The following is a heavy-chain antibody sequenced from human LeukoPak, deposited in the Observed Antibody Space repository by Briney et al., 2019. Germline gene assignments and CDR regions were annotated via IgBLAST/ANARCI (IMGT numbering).Heavy chain of an antibody. Sequence: ASVKVSCKASGYTFTGQFIHWLRQAPGQGLEWMGWIDPPSGVPHFAQKFQDTVTTTRDTSIATAYLEVHRLKPDDTAVYYCARSGFSTGFYLDFWGQGTLISVSS. V-gene: IGHV1-2*02. CDR3: ARSGFSTGFYLDF. D-gene: IGHD2-8*02. CDR2: IDPPSGVP. J-gene: IGHJ4*02. CDR1: GYTFTGQF.